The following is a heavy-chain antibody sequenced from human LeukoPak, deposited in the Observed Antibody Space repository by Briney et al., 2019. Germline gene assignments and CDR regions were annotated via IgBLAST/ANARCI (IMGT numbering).Heavy chain of an antibody. D-gene: IGHD1-1*01. V-gene: IGHV6-1*01. CDR1: GDSVSSSNAA. J-gene: IGHJ6*02. CDR2: TYYRSKWYY. Sequence: SQTLSLTCAISGDSVSSSNAAWNWIRQSPSRGLEWLGRTYYRSKWYYDYAVSVKSRISINADTSKNQFSLQVNSVTPEDTAVYYCARDDLERIGESLEEATGIGLSEHGWSYGMDVWGQGTTVTVSS. CDR3: ARDDLERIGESLEEATGIGLSEHGWSYGMDV.